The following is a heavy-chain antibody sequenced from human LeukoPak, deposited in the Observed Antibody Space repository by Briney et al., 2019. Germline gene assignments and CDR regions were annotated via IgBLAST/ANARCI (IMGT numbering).Heavy chain of an antibody. CDR1: GGTFSSYA. CDR2: IIPIFGTA. D-gene: IGHD5-24*01. V-gene: IGHV1-69*13. Sequence: SVKVSCKASGGTFSSYAISWVRQAPGQGLEWMGGIIPIFGTANYAQKFQGRVTITADESTSTAYMELSSLRSEDTAVYYCARDKRGQGWLQLQYFQHWGQGTLVTVSS. J-gene: IGHJ1*01. CDR3: ARDKRGQGWLQLQYFQH.